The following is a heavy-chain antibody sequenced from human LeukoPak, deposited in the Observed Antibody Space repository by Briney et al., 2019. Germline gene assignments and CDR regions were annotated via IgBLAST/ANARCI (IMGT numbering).Heavy chain of an antibody. D-gene: IGHD3-10*01. J-gene: IGHJ5*02. CDR1: GFTFTNYA. CDR2: ISYDETNK. V-gene: IGHV3-30*04. Sequence: GGSLRLSCAASGFTFTNYAMHWVRQAPGKGLEWVAVISYDETNKYYEDSVKGRFTISRDSSKNTLYLQMNSLRAEDTAVYYCAKEPRPMVRGVGALTWFDPWGQGTLVTVSS. CDR3: AKEPRPMVRGVGALTWFDP.